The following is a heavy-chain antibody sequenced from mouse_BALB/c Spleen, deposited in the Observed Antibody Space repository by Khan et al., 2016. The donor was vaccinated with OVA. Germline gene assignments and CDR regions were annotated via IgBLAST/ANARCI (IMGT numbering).Heavy chain of an antibody. D-gene: IGHD2-10*01. CDR1: GHTFTKFG. CDR3: ARPPYFSYVLDN. V-gene: IGHV9-3-1*01. J-gene: IGHJ4*01. CDR2: INTYTGEP. Sequence: QIQLVQSGPEVKKPGETVKISCKASGHTFTKFGMNWVKQAPGKGLKWMGWINTYTGEPTYADDFNGRFAFSLETSASTAYLQINNLKNEDTATXFCARPPYFSYVLDNWGQGTSVTVSS.